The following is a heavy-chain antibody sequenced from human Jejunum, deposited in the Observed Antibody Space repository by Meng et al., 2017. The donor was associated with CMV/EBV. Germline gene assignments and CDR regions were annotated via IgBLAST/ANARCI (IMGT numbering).Heavy chain of an antibody. D-gene: IGHD5-12*01. J-gene: IGHJ4*02. V-gene: IGHV4-4*07. CDR3: ARENSGYDY. Sequence: QGRLQESGPGMVNSSEPLSPTCTVPGGPISTYYWTWIRQPAGKGLEWIGRIYTSGSTHYNPSLKSRVTMSVDTSKNQFSLKLSSVTAADTAVYYRARENSGYDYWGQGTLVTVSS. CDR2: IYTSGST. CDR1: GGPISTYY.